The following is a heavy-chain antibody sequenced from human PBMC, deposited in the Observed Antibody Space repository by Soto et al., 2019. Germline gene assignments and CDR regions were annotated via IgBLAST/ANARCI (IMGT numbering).Heavy chain of an antibody. CDR1: GGSISSSSYY. V-gene: IGHV4-39*01. D-gene: IGHD6-19*01. CDR3: AGLSRGIAVAGMEPAQSPFDY. CDR2: IYYSGST. J-gene: IGHJ4*02. Sequence: PSETLSLTCTVSGGSISSSSYYWGWIRQPPGQGLEWIGSIYYSGSTYYNPSLKSRVIISVDTTKNQFSLMLSSVTAADTAVYYCAGLSRGIAVAGMEPAQSPFDYWGQGTLVTVSS.